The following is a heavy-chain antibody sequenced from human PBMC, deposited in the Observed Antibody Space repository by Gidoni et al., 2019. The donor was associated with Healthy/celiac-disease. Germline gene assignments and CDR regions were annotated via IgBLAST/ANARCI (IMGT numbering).Heavy chain of an antibody. CDR2: INAGNGNT. CDR3: ARFRPWYFDL. D-gene: IGHD6-6*01. V-gene: IGHV1-3*01. Sequence: MGWINAGNGNTKYSQKFQGRVTITRDTSASTAYMELSSLRSEDTAVYYCARFRPWYFDLWGRGTLVTVSS. J-gene: IGHJ2*01.